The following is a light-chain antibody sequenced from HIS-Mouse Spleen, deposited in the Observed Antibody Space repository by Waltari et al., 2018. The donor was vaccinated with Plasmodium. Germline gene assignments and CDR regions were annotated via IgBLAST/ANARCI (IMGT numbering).Light chain of an antibody. CDR1: ALPQKY. CDR2: EDS. J-gene: IGLJ2*01. Sequence: SYELTQPPSVSVSPGQTARITCSGDALPQKYAYWYQQKSGQAPVLVIYEDSKRPSGIPERFSGSSSGTMATLTISGVQAEDEADYYCQSADSSGTYRVFGGGTKLTVL. CDR3: QSADSSGTYRV. V-gene: IGLV3-10*01.